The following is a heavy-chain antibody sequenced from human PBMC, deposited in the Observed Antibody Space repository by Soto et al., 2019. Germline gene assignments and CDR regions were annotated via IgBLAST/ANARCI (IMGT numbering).Heavy chain of an antibody. J-gene: IGHJ4*02. CDR1: GGTFSSYA. CDR2: IIPIFGTA. V-gene: IGHV1-69*13. CDR3: ARSSQYYYDSSGYYY. Sequence: SVKVSCKASGGTFSSYAISWVRQAPGQGLEWMGGIIPIFGTANYAQKFQGRVTITADESTSTAYMELSSLRSEDTAVYYCARSSQYYYDSSGYYYWGQGTLVTVSS. D-gene: IGHD3-22*01.